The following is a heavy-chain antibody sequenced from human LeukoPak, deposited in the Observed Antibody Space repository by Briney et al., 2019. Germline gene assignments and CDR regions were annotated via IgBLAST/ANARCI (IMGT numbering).Heavy chain of an antibody. Sequence: NPGGSLRLSCAASGFTVSSNYMSWVRQAPGKGLEWISYISNTGSVIYYADSVKGRFTISRDNAKNSLFLQMNSLRAEDTAVYYCARNLPAADYWGQGTLVTVSS. CDR2: ISNTGSVI. CDR1: GFTVSSNY. V-gene: IGHV3-11*04. D-gene: IGHD2-2*01. CDR3: ARNLPAADY. J-gene: IGHJ4*02.